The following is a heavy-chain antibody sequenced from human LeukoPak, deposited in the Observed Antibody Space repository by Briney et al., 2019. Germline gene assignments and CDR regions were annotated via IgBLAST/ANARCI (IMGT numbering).Heavy chain of an antibody. J-gene: IGHJ6*02. Sequence: PGWSLRLSCAASGFSFRNAWMHWGRQSPGKGLVWVSHINRHGSITSHADSMKGRFTISRANAKNTLYLQMNSLRADDTPVYYCARAAVDTATAVWGQGTTVTVSS. V-gene: IGHV3-74*01. CDR2: INRHGSIT. D-gene: IGHD5-18*01. CDR3: ARAAVDTATAV. CDR1: GFSFRNAW.